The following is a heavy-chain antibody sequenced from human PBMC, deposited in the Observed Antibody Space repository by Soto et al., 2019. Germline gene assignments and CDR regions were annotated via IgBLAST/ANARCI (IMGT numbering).Heavy chain of an antibody. D-gene: IGHD2-15*01. J-gene: IGHJ6*02. Sequence: GGSLRLSCAASGFTFSSYDMHWVRQATGKGLEWVSAIGAAGDPYYPGSVKGRFTISRENAKNSLYLQMNSLRAEDTAVYYCARGGYCSGGSCYDRYYYYGMDVWGQGTTVTVSS. V-gene: IGHV3-13*05. CDR3: ARGGYCSGGSCYDRYYYYGMDV. CDR2: IGAAGDP. CDR1: GFTFSSYD.